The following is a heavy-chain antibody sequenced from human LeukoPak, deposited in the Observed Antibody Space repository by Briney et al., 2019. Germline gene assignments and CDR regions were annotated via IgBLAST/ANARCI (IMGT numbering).Heavy chain of an antibody. Sequence: GASVKVSCKASGYTFTSYDINWVRQAPGQGLEWMGWINPNSGGTNYAQKFQGRVTMTRDTSISTAYMELSRLRSDDTAVYYCARDLEGATTPFDYWGQGTLVTVSS. CDR1: GYTFTSYD. J-gene: IGHJ4*02. D-gene: IGHD1-26*01. V-gene: IGHV1-2*02. CDR3: ARDLEGATTPFDY. CDR2: INPNSGGT.